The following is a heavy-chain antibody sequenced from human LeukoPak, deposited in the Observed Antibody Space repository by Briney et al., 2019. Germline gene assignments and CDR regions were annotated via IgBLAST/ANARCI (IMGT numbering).Heavy chain of an antibody. Sequence: SETLSLTCTVSSGSINNYYWSWIRQPPGEGLEWIAYIHYSGSTDYNPSLKSRATVSIDTSKKQFFLRLSSVTAADTAVYYCARLGGGRGRAFDIWGQGTMVTVSS. CDR2: IHYSGST. CDR3: ARLGGGRGRAFDI. D-gene: IGHD2-15*01. V-gene: IGHV4-59*01. CDR1: SGSINNYY. J-gene: IGHJ3*02.